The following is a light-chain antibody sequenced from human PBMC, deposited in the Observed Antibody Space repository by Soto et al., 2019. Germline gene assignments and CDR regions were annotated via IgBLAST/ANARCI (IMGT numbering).Light chain of an antibody. CDR2: DNN. Sequence: QSVLTQPPSVSAAPGQKVTISCSGSGSNIGRNLVSWYQQLPGTAPILLISDNNKRPSGIPDRFSVSKSGSSATLGITGLQTGDEADYYCGTWDSRLSVYVFGTGTQLTVL. CDR1: GSNIGRNL. J-gene: IGLJ1*01. V-gene: IGLV1-51*01. CDR3: GTWDSRLSVYV.